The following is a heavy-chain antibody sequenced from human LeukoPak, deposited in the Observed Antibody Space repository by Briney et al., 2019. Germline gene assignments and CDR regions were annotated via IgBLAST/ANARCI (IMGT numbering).Heavy chain of an antibody. CDR2: ISSSSSYI. Sequence: GGSLRLSCAASGFTFSSYSMNWVRQAPGKGLEWVSSISSSSSYIYYADSVKGRFTISRDNAKNSLYLQMNSLRAEDTAVYCARSRGSGSYYGVYWGQGTLVTVSS. CDR1: GFTFSSYS. V-gene: IGHV3-21*01. D-gene: IGHD1-26*01. CDR3: ARSRGSGSYYGVY. J-gene: IGHJ4*02.